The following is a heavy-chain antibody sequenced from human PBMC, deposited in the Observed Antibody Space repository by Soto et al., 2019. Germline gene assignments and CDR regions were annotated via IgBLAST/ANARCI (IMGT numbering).Heavy chain of an antibody. CDR1: GFTFDDYA. D-gene: IGHD6-19*01. V-gene: IGHV3-9*01. CDR2: ISGTSGNI. J-gene: IGHJ4*02. Sequence: EVQLVESAGGLVPPGRSLRLSCAGSGFTFDDYAFHLLRKAPGKGQELVSGISGTSGNIDYADSVKSRFTISRDNAQNSLYLQLHSLIPAGTAGHCCAIGHNVGSRWSVLGSWGSGPRVTVSS. CDR3: AIGHNVGSRWSVLGS.